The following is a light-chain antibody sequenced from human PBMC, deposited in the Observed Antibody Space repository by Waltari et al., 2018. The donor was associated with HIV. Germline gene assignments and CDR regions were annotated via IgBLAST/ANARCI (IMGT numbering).Light chain of an antibody. CDR2: EVG. CDR1: SISVGSYYR. J-gene: IGLJ2*01. Sequence: QSALTQPPSVSGSPGQSVTISCTGTSISVGSYYRVSWYQQHPGTAPKLMIYEVGNRSSGVPQRFSGAKYGNTASLTISGRQAEYESDYYCSAYTSSSTVVCGGGTKLTVL. CDR3: SAYTSSSTVV. V-gene: IGLV2-18*02.